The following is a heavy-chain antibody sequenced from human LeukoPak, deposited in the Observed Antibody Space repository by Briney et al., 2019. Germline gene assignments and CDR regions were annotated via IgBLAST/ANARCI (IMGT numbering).Heavy chain of an antibody. CDR1: GGSISSGSYY. D-gene: IGHD7-27*01. CDR2: IYTSGST. V-gene: IGHV4-61*02. Sequence: SETLSLTCTVSGGSISSGSYYWSWIRQPAGKGLEWIGRIYTSGSTNCNPSLKSRVTISVDTSKNQFSLKLSSVAAADTAVYYCARDNWGTIDYWGQGTLVTVSS. J-gene: IGHJ4*02. CDR3: ARDNWGTIDY.